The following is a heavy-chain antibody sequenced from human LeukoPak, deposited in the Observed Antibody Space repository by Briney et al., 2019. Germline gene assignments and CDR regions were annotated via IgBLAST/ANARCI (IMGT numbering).Heavy chain of an antibody. D-gene: IGHD1-14*01. J-gene: IGHJ4*02. CDR1: GLTFSTSG. CDR2: IGPTGSDR. V-gene: IGHV3-21*06. CDR3: ATETNGRHYDY. Sequence: GGSLRLSCTASGLTFSTSGFNWVRQAPGKGLEWVASIGPTGSDRYHADSIKGRFTISRDNANNFLYLQMNSLSAEDTAVYYCATETNGRHYDYWGQGTLLTVSS.